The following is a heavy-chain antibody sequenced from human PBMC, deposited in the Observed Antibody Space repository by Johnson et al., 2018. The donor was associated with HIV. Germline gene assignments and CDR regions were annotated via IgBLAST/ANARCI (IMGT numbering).Heavy chain of an antibody. Sequence: QVQLVESGGGVVQPGRSLRLSCAASGFSFSSYGIHWVRQAPGKGLVWVAFIRYDGSNKYYADSVKGRFTISRDNSKNTLYLQMNSLRAEDTAVYYCARDTPFGYCSSTSCYAGGAFDIWGQGTMVTVSS. J-gene: IGHJ3*02. D-gene: IGHD2-2*01. CDR3: ARDTPFGYCSSTSCYAGGAFDI. CDR2: IRYDGSNK. CDR1: GFSFSSYG. V-gene: IGHV3-30*02.